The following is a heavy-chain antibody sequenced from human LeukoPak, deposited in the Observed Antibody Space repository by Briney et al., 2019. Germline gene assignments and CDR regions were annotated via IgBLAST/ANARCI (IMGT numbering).Heavy chain of an antibody. CDR2: INPNSGGT. D-gene: IGHD3-9*01. CDR1: GYTFTGYY. CDR3: AGGLGYFDY. J-gene: IGHJ4*02. Sequence: ASVKVSCKASGYTFTGYYMHWVRQAPGQGLEWMGWINPNSGGTNYAQKFQGRVTITTDESTSTAYMELSSQRSEDTAVYYCAGGLGYFDYWGQGTLVTVSS. V-gene: IGHV1-2*02.